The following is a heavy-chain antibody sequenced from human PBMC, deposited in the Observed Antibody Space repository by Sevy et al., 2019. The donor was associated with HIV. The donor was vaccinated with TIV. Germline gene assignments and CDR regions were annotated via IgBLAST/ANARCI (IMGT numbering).Heavy chain of an antibody. CDR3: ANSAGYSDGYFLENSGMEV. CDR1: GFSLSTGGVG. D-gene: IGHD5-18*01. V-gene: IGHV2-5*02. CDR2: IYWDDDG. J-gene: IGHJ6*02. Sequence: SGPTLVNPTQTLTLTCTFSGFSLSTGGVGVAWIRQPPGKALEWLGIIYWDDDGRYSPSLECRVTITKDTARSQAVLTMTNMDPGDTGTYDWANSAGYSDGYFLENSGMEVWGQGTTVTVSS.